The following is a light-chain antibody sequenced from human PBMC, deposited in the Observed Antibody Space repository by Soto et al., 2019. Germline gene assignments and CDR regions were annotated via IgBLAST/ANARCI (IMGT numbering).Light chain of an antibody. CDR1: QSISNN. CDR3: RQDYTNPRT. V-gene: IGKV1-6*01. Sequence: AIEMTQSPSSLSASVGDSVTITCRASQSISNNLAWYQVKPGKAPKLLIYGASTLKTGVPSRFSGSGSGTDFTLTINSLQHGDFAAYYCRQDYTNPRTFGQGTRVEI. J-gene: IGKJ1*01. CDR2: GAS.